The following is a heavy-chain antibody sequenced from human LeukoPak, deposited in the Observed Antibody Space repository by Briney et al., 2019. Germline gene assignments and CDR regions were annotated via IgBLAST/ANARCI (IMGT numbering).Heavy chain of an antibody. CDR1: GYTFTGYY. Sequence: ASVKVSCEASGYTFTGYYTHWVRQAPGQGLEWMGWINPNSGGTNYAQKFPGRVTMTRDTSISTAYMELSRLRSDDTAVYYCSRGIVVVVAATLRAWFDPWGQGTLVTVSS. V-gene: IGHV1-2*02. CDR2: INPNSGGT. CDR3: SRGIVVVVAATLRAWFDP. D-gene: IGHD2-15*01. J-gene: IGHJ5*02.